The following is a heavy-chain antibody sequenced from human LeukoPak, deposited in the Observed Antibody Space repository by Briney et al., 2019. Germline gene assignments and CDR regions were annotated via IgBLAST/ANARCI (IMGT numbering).Heavy chain of an antibody. D-gene: IGHD2-2*01. J-gene: IGHJ6*03. CDR3: ARDRQYCSSTICYGYYYYSMDV. Sequence: GGSLRLSCAASGFTFSSYAMHWVRQAPGKGLEWVAVTSYDRSNKYYADSVKGRFTISRDNSQNTLYLQMNSLRAEDTAVYYCARDRQYCSSTICYGYYYYSMDVWGKGTTVTVSS. CDR1: GFTFSSYA. V-gene: IGHV3-30-3*01. CDR2: TSYDRSNK.